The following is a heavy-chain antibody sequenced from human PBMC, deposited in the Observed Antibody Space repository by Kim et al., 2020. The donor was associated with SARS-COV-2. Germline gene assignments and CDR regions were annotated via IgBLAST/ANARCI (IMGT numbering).Heavy chain of an antibody. CDR3: AKVEYYYDSSGYSY. J-gene: IGHJ4*02. Sequence: GGSLRLSCAASGFTFSSYAMSWVRQAPGKGLEWVSVIYSGGSSTYYADSVKGRFTISRDNSKNTLYLQMNSLRAEDTAVYYCAKVEYYYDSSGYSYWGQGTLVTVSS. CDR1: GFTFSSYA. CDR2: IYSGGSST. D-gene: IGHD3-22*01. V-gene: IGHV3-23*03.